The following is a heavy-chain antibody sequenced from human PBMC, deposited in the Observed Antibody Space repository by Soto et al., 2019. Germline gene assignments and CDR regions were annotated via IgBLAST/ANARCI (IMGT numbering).Heavy chain of an antibody. CDR2: ISDSGNST. J-gene: IGHJ4*02. V-gene: IGHV3-23*01. Sequence: GGSLRLSCAASGFTFSSYAMSWVRQAPGKGLEWVSTISDSGNSTYSADSVKGRFTISRDNSKNMLYLQMHSLRAEDTAVYYCAKDRYRDPLWGQDDFDYWGQGTLVTVSS. D-gene: IGHD4-17*01. CDR1: GFTFSSYA. CDR3: AKDRYRDPLWGQDDFDY.